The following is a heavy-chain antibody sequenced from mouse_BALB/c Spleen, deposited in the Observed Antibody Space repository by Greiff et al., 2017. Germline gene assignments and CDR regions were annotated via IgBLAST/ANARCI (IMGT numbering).Heavy chain of an antibody. V-gene: IGHV2-9-2*01. Sequence: VQLQESGPGLVAPSQSLSITCTVSGFSLTSYDISWIRQPPGKGLEWLGVIWTGGGTNYNSAFMSRLSISKDNSKSQVFLKMNSLQTDDTAIYYCVRDFAYWGQGTLVTVSA. CDR2: IWTGGGT. CDR1: GFSLTSYD. CDR3: VRDFAY. J-gene: IGHJ3*01.